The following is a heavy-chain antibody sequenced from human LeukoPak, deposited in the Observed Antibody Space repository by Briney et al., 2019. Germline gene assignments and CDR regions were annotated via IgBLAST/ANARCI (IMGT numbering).Heavy chain of an antibody. CDR2: ISAYNGDT. V-gene: IGHV1-18*01. J-gene: IGHJ4*02. CDR1: GYTFTSYG. Sequence: GASVKVSCKASGYTFTSYGISWVRQAPGQGLEWMGWISAYNGDTNYAQKLQGRVTITTDESTSTAYMELSSLGSEDTAVYYCARGVVQLWFAYFDYWGQGTLVTVSS. D-gene: IGHD5-18*01. CDR3: ARGVVQLWFAYFDY.